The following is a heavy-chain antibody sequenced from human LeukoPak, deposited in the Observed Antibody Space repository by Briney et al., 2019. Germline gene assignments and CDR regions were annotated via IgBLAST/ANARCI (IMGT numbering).Heavy chain of an antibody. Sequence: GGSLRLSCAASGFTFSNYAMSWVRQAPGKGLEWVSAISGSGGSRYYADSVKGRFTISRDNSKNTLYLQMSSLRAEDTAVYYCAKDQQVTTIFTIDYWGQGTLVTVSS. CDR2: ISGSGGSR. CDR1: GFTFSNYA. CDR3: AKDQQVTTIFTIDY. D-gene: IGHD4-17*01. V-gene: IGHV3-23*01. J-gene: IGHJ4*02.